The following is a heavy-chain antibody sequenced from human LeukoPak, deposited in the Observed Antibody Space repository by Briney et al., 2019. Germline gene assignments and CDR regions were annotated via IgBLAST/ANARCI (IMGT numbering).Heavy chain of an antibody. J-gene: IGHJ4*02. V-gene: IGHV4-59*01. CDR2: IYYSGDT. CDR3: ARGVVIAPQTFDN. CDR1: DGAIAGYS. Sequence: SETLSLTCTVSDGAIAGYSWSWIRHPPGKGLEWIGYIYYSGDTNYNPSLQSRVTVSVDTSRNQFSLKLTSATAADTAVYYCARGVVIAPQTFDNWGQGTLVTVSS. D-gene: IGHD2-21*01.